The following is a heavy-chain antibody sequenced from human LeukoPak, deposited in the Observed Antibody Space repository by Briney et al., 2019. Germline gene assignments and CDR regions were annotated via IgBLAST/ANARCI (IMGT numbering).Heavy chain of an antibody. J-gene: IGHJ6*03. V-gene: IGHV3-7*01. D-gene: IGHD3-3*01. CDR2: IKQDGNEK. CDR1: GFTFSRYW. Sequence: GGSLRLSCAAPGFTFSRYWMSWVRQAPGKGLEWVANIKQDGNEKYYVDSVKGRFTISRDNAKNSLYLQMNSLRAEDTAVYYCARNESQKNYDFWSGYSTYYYYYMDVWGKGTTVTVSS. CDR3: ARNESQKNYDFWSGYSTYYYYYMDV.